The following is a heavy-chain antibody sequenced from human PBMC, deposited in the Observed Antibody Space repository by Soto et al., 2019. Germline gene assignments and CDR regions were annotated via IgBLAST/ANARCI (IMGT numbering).Heavy chain of an antibody. J-gene: IGHJ4*02. Sequence: SETLSLTCTVSGGSISSSSDYWSWIRQPPGKGLEWIGYIYYSGSTNYNPSLKSRVTISVDTSKNQFSLKLSSVTAADTAVYYCARSDGRYWGQGTLVTVSS. CDR3: ARSDGRY. V-gene: IGHV4-61*01. CDR2: IYYSGST. CDR1: GGSISSSSDY.